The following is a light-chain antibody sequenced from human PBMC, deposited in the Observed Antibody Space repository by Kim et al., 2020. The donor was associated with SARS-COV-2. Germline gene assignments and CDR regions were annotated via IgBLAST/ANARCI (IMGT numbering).Light chain of an antibody. CDR3: KQTYDFPPT. CDR2: GVY. J-gene: IGKJ2*01. Sequence: SASVGDRVTITCRASQNSGTYLNWYQQKPGKAATLQSHGVYRLQSGVPSRFSGSGSGTDFALTISSLQPEDFATYYCKQTYDFPPTFGQGTKLEI. CDR1: QNSGTY. V-gene: IGKV1-39*01.